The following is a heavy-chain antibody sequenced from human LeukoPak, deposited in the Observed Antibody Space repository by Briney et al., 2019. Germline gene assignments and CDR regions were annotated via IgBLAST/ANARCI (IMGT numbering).Heavy chain of an antibody. CDR2: ISSSSSYI. Sequence: PGGSLRLSCAASGFTVSSNYMSWVRQAPGKGLEWVSSISSSSSYIYYADSVKGRFTISRDNAKNSLYLQMNSLRAEDTAVYYCARGEQQLPYDAFDIWGQGTMVTVSS. J-gene: IGHJ3*02. D-gene: IGHD6-13*01. CDR3: ARGEQQLPYDAFDI. CDR1: GFTVSSNY. V-gene: IGHV3-21*01.